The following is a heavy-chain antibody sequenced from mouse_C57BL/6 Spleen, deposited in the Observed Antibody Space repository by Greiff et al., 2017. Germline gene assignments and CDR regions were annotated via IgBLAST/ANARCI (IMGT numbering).Heavy chain of an antibody. Sequence: VQLQQPGAELVRPGSSVTLSCQASGYTFTSYWMHWVKQRPIQGLEWIGNIDPSDSETHYNQKFKDKATLTVDKSSSTAYMQLSSLTSEDSAVYYCARWGVYAMDYWGQGTSVTVSS. CDR2: IDPSDSET. CDR3: ARWGVYAMDY. V-gene: IGHV1-52*01. CDR1: GYTFTSYW. J-gene: IGHJ4*01.